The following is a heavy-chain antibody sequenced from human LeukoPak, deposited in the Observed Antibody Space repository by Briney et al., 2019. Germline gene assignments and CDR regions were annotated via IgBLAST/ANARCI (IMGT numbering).Heavy chain of an antibody. D-gene: IGHD1-26*01. CDR3: ARDRIKSGSYYFDY. CDR1: AFTFSDYS. J-gene: IGHJ4*02. V-gene: IGHV3-48*01. CDR2: ISGRRSTI. Sequence: GGSLRLSCAASAFTFSDYSMNWVRQAPGKGLEWISYISGRRSTIYYADSVKGRFTISRDNAKNSMYLQMNSLRAEDTAVYYCARDRIKSGSYYFDYWGQGTLVTVSS.